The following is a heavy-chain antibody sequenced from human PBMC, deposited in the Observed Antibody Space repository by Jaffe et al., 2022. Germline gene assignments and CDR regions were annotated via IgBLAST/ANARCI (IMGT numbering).Heavy chain of an antibody. CDR1: GFTFDDYA. CDR3: AKDIGTTVTTLAFDY. D-gene: IGHD4-17*01. V-gene: IGHV3-43D*04. CDR2: ISWDGGST. Sequence: EVQLVESGGVVVQPGGSLRLSCAASGFTFDDYAMHWVRQAPGKGLEWVSLISWDGGSTYYADSVKGRFTISRDNSKNSLYLQMNSLRAEDTALYYCAKDIGTTVTTLAFDYWGQGTLVTVSS. J-gene: IGHJ4*02.